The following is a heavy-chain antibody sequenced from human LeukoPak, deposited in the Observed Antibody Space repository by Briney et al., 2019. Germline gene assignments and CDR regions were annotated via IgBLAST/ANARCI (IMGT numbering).Heavy chain of an antibody. CDR3: ARELRNTVTEYYFDY. J-gene: IGHJ4*02. D-gene: IGHD4-17*01. CDR1: GGTFSSYA. V-gene: IGHV1-69*01. CDR2: IIPIFGTA. Sequence: SVKVSCKASGGTFSSYAISWVRQAPGQGLEWMGGIIPIFGTANYAQKFQGRVTITADESTSTAYMELSSLRSEDTAVYYCARELRNTVTEYYFDYWGQGTPVTVSS.